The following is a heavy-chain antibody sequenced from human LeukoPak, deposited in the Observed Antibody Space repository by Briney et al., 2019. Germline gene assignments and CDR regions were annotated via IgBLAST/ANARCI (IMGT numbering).Heavy chain of an antibody. J-gene: IGHJ4*02. CDR1: GFTFSSYW. CDR3: ARGGRMRYSSSVHFDY. Sequence: GGSLRLSCAASGFTFSSYWMSWVRQAPGKGLEWVANIKQDGSEKYYVDSVKGRFTISRDNAKNSLYLQMNSLRAEDTAVYYCARGGRMRYSSSVHFDYWGQGTLVTVSS. D-gene: IGHD6-6*01. CDR2: IKQDGSEK. V-gene: IGHV3-7*01.